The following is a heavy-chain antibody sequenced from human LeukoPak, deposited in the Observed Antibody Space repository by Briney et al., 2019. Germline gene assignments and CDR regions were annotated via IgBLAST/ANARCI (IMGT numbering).Heavy chain of an antibody. CDR3: ARVGLRYFDPDWFDP. CDR2: IYYSGST. D-gene: IGHD3-9*01. CDR1: GGSISSGDYY. V-gene: IGHV4-30-4*01. J-gene: IGHJ5*02. Sequence: PSQTLSLTCTVSGGSISSGDYYWSWIRQPPGKGLEWIGYIYYSGSTYYNPSLKSRVTISVDTSKSQFSLKLSSVTAADTAVYYCARVGLRYFDPDWFDPWGQGTLVTVSS.